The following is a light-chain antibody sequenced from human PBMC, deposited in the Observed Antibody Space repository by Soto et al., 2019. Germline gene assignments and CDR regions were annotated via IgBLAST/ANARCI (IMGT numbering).Light chain of an antibody. V-gene: IGLV2-8*01. Sequence: QSALTQPPSASGSPGQSVTISCTGTSSDVGGYNFVSWYQQHPGKAPKLMIYEVTKRPSGVPDRFSGSKSGKTASLTVSGLQAEDEAHYYCSSYAGTNDFVVFGGGTQLTVL. CDR1: SSDVGGYNF. J-gene: IGLJ2*01. CDR3: SSYAGTNDFVV. CDR2: EVT.